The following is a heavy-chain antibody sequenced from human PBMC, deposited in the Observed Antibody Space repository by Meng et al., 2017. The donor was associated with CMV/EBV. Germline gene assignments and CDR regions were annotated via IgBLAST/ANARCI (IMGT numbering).Heavy chain of an antibody. CDR2: IYWDDDK. V-gene: IGHV2-5*02. J-gene: IGHJ4*02. D-gene: IGHD6-19*01. Sequence: QITLKEAGPTLVKTTQTLTLTCTFSGFSLSTSGVGVGWIRQPPGKALEWLALIYWDDDKRYSPSLKSRLTITKDTSKNQVVLTMTNMDPVDTATYYCAHRGQSSGWTILYFDYWGQGTLVTVSS. CDR3: AHRGQSSGWTILYFDY. CDR1: GFSLSTSGVG.